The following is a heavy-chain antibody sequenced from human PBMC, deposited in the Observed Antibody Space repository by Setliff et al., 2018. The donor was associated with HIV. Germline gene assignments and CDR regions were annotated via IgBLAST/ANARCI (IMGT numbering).Heavy chain of an antibody. CDR3: ARAERPYCSGGSCYEVDY. D-gene: IGHD2-15*01. CDR1: GGSFSGYS. Sequence: PSETLSLTCAVYGGSFSGYSWTWIRQAPGKGLEWIGEINHSGSISYNPSLESRATMSVDTSKNQFSLKLSSVTAADTAVYYCARAERPYCSGGSCYEVDYWGQGTLVTVSS. V-gene: IGHV4-34*01. CDR2: INHSGSI. J-gene: IGHJ4*02.